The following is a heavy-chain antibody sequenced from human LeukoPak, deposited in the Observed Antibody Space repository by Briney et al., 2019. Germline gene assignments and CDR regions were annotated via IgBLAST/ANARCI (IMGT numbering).Heavy chain of an antibody. CDR3: ARADISMVTPQDAFDI. J-gene: IGHJ3*02. D-gene: IGHD5-18*01. CDR2: ISAYNGNT. Sequence: ASVKVSCKASGYTFISYGISWVRQAPGEGLEWMGWISAYNGNTKHAQNLQGRVTMTTDTSTSTAYMELRSLRSDDTAVYYCARADISMVTPQDAFDIWGQGTMVTVSS. CDR1: GYTFISYG. V-gene: IGHV1-18*01.